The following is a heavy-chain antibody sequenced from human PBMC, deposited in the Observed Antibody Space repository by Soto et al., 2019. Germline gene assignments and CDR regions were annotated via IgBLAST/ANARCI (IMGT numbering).Heavy chain of an antibody. J-gene: IGHJ3*01. Sequence: GQLLESGGGMVQPGGSLRLSCAASGFTFSSFAMNWVRLPPGRGLEWVAAVTSSASSTHYADSVKGRFTISRDNSKNTLSLQMNTLRADDTAVYYCAKGGAVLLDPFDVWGQGTMVTVSS. D-gene: IGHD1-26*01. CDR3: AKGGAVLLDPFDV. V-gene: IGHV3-23*01. CDR2: VTSSASST. CDR1: GFTFSSFA.